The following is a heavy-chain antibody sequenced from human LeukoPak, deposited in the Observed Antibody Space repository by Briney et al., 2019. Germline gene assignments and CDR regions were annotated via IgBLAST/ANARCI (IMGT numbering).Heavy chain of an antibody. D-gene: IGHD1-26*01. CDR2: IYYSGST. CDR3: ARAVRVGASNWSDP. CDR1: GGSISSYY. V-gene: IGHV4-59*01. Sequence: SETLSLTCTVSGGSISSYYWSWIRQPPGKGLEWIGYIYYSGSTNYNPSLKSRVTISVDTSKNQFSLKLSSVTAADTAVYYCARAVRVGASNWSDPWGQGTLVTVSS. J-gene: IGHJ5*02.